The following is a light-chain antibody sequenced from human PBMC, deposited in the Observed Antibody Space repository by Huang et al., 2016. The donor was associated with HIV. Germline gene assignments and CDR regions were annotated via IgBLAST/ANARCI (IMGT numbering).Light chain of an antibody. CDR2: SAF. Sequence: DIQMTQSPSSLSASVGDTVTIACRASHDISNYVAWYQQKPGKPPRLLIYSAFLLQSGVASRFSGSGSGTDFTLTISSLQPEDAGIYYCQKHKSAPPTFGQGTRVEIK. CDR3: QKHKSAPPT. V-gene: IGKV1-27*01. CDR1: HDISNY. J-gene: IGKJ1*01.